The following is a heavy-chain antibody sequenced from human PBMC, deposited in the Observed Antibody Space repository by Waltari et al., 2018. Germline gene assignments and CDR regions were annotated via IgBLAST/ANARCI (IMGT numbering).Heavy chain of an antibody. CDR3: ARPVGNET. V-gene: IGHV3-53*01. CDR1: GFSVSGVY. Sequence: EVQLVESGGGLVQPGGSRRLSFAAHGFSVSGVYMTWVRQAPGKGLQWVSIIYSGGSTCYADSVKGRFTISRDNSKNTVFLQMNSLRVDDTAVYYCARPVGNETWGQGTLVTVSS. J-gene: IGHJ5*02. CDR2: IYSGGST. D-gene: IGHD1-26*01.